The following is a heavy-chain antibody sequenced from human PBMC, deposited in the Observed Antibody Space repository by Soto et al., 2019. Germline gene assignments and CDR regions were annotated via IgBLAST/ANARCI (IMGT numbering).Heavy chain of an antibody. CDR3: ARPNTKHFEY. J-gene: IGHJ4*02. Sequence: PVGSLRLSCTASVFTFSSYAMHCVRHAPGKWLEWVAVISYDGSNKYYADSVKGRFTISRDNSKNTLYLQMNSLRAEDTAVYYCARPNTKHFEYWGQGTLVTLSS. D-gene: IGHD3-3*01. V-gene: IGHV3-30-3*01. CDR2: ISYDGSNK. CDR1: VFTFSSYA.